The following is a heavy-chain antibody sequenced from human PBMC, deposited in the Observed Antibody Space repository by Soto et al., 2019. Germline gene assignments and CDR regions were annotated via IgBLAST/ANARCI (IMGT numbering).Heavy chain of an antibody. J-gene: IGHJ5*02. Sequence: ETLSLTCTVSGASISGFYWSWIRKSAGKGLEWIGRIYATGTTDYNPSLKSRVMMSVDTSKKQSSLKLRSVTAADTAVYYCVRDGTKTLRDWFDPWGQGISVTVSS. CDR2: IYATGTT. CDR1: GASISGFY. V-gene: IGHV4-4*07. CDR3: VRDGTKTLRDWFDP. D-gene: IGHD1-1*01.